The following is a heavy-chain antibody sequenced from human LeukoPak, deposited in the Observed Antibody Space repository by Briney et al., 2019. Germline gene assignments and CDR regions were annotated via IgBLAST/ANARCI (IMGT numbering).Heavy chain of an antibody. CDR2: INPSGGST. D-gene: IGHD6-13*01. Sequence: ASVKDSCKASGYTFTSYYMHWVRQAPGKGLEWMGIINPSGGSTSYAQKFQGRVTMTRDMSTSTVYMELSSLRSENTAVYYCARGLDSSNAFDIWGQGTMVTVSS. CDR1: GYTFTSYY. J-gene: IGHJ3*02. CDR3: ARGLDSSNAFDI. V-gene: IGHV1-46*01.